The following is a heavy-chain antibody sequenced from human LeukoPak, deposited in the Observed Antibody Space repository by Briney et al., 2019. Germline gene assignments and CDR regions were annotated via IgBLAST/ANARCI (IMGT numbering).Heavy chain of an antibody. CDR3: AKDLGRYRNNFFDY. Sequence: GGSLRLSCAASGFTFSSYSMNWVRQTPGKGLEWVSSISATSSYIYYADSARGRFTISRDNAKNSLYLQMNSLRAEDTAVYYCAKDLGRYRNNFFDYWGQGNLVTVSS. D-gene: IGHD1-26*01. CDR1: GFTFSSYS. V-gene: IGHV3-21*04. J-gene: IGHJ4*02. CDR2: ISATSSYI.